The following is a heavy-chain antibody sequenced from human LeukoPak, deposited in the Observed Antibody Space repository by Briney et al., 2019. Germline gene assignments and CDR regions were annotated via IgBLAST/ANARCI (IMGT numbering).Heavy chain of an antibody. D-gene: IGHD1-1*01. CDR3: ARDDTTGTAYFDY. CDR1: GFTFSSYI. J-gene: IGHJ4*02. CDR2: ISSSSSYI. Sequence: PGGSLRLSCAASGFTFSSYIMNWVRQAPGKGLEWVSSISSSSSYIYYADSVKGRFTISRDNAKNSLYLQMNSLRAEDTAVYYCARDDTTGTAYFDYWGQGTLVTVSS. V-gene: IGHV3-21*01.